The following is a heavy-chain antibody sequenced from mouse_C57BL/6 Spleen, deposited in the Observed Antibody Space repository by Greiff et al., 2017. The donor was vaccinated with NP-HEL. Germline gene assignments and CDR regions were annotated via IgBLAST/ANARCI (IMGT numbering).Heavy chain of an antibody. CDR2: IDPEDGDT. CDR3: TTGPIYDYGSSYPFDY. V-gene: IGHV14-1*01. D-gene: IGHD1-1*01. Sequence: EVKLMESGAELVRPGASVKLSCTASGFNIKDYYMHWVKQRPEQGLEWIGRIDPEDGDTEYAPTFQGKATMTADTSSNTAYLQLSSLTSEDTSVYYCTTGPIYDYGSSYPFDYWGQGTTLTVSS. CDR1: GFNIKDYY. J-gene: IGHJ2*01.